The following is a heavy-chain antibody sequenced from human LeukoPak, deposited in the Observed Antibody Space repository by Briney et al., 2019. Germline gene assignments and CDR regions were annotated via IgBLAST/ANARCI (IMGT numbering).Heavy chain of an antibody. CDR2: IYNSVST. V-gene: IGHV4-39*01. J-gene: IGHJ5*02. Sequence: PSETLSLTCTGSGASISSGDYYWAWIRQPPGKGLEWIGSIYNSVSTYYNPSLKSRVTISVDTSKNQFSLKLSSVTAADTAVYYCARHGNYYDTSQSDPWGQGTLVTVSS. CDR1: GASISSGDYY. CDR3: ARHGNYYDTSQSDP. D-gene: IGHD3-22*01.